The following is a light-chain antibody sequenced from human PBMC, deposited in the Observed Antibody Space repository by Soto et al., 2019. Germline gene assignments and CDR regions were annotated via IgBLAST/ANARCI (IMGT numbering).Light chain of an antibody. CDR2: DVS. J-gene: IGLJ2*01. CDR1: SSDVGGYNY. V-gene: IGLV2-14*03. Sequence: QSALTQPASVSGSPGQSITISCTGASSDVGGYNYVSWYQQHPDKAPKLMIYDVSNRPSGVSNRFSGSKSDNTASLTISGLQGEDEADYYCSSYTISSVVFGGGTKLTVL. CDR3: SSYTISSVV.